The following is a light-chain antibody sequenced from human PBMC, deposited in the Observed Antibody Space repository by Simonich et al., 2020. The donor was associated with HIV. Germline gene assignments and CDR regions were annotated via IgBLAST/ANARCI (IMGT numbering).Light chain of an antibody. Sequence: DIQMTQSHSTLSASVGDRVTITCRASHNINIWLARYQQKPGKAPKRLIYTASSLDSGVPSRFSGSGSGTEFTLTISSLQPDDFATYYCQHYNSYSMLTFGGGTKVEIK. CDR1: HNINIW. J-gene: IGKJ4*01. V-gene: IGKV1-5*03. CDR3: QHYNSYSMLT. CDR2: TAS.